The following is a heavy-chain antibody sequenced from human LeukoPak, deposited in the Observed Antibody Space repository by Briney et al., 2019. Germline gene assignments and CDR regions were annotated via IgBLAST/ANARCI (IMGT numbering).Heavy chain of an antibody. D-gene: IGHD3-22*01. CDR1: GFTFTNYD. CDR3: ARDGRSGYAY. Sequence: ASVKVSCKASGFTFTNYDINWVRQATGQGLEWIGWMNPRNGNTGYAQKFQGRVTMTRDTSTSTVYMELSSLRSEDTAVYYCARDGRSGYAYWGQGTLVTVSS. CDR2: MNPRNGNT. V-gene: IGHV1-8*01. J-gene: IGHJ4*02.